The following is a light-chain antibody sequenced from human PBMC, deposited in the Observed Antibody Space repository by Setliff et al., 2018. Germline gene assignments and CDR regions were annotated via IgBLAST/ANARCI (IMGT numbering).Light chain of an antibody. J-gene: IGLJ1*01. V-gene: IGLV3-21*03. Sequence: SYELTQPPSVSVAPGRTARIPCGGANIGAKRVHWYQHRAGQAPVLVVYDDTDRPSGIPERFSDSNSGNTATLTISRVEAGDEADYYCQVWNSETYPYVFGSGTKVTVL. CDR3: QVWNSETYPYV. CDR2: DDT. CDR1: NIGAKR.